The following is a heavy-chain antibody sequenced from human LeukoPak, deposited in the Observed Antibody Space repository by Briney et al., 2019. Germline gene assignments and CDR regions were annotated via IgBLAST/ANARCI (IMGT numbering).Heavy chain of an antibody. J-gene: IGHJ4*02. V-gene: IGHV4-59*01. CDR3: ARSNWGRYYFDY. CDR2: IYYSGST. CDR1: GGSISSYY. D-gene: IGHD7-27*01. Sequence: SETLSLTCTVSGGSISSYYWSWIRQPPGKGLEWIGYIYYSGSTNYNPSLKRRVTISVDTSKNQFSLKLSSVTAADTAVYYCARSNWGRYYFDYWGQGTLGTVSS.